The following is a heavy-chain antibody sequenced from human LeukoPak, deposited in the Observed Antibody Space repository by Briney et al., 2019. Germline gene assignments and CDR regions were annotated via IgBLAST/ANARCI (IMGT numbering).Heavy chain of an antibody. CDR2: IYTSGST. Sequence: SETLSLTCTVSGGSISSYYWSWIRQPAGKGLEWIWRIYTSGSTNYNPSLQSRVTISVDTSKNQFSLKLTTVTAADTAVYYCARGPYYYDSSGSFDYWGQGTRVSVSS. V-gene: IGHV4-4*07. J-gene: IGHJ4*02. D-gene: IGHD3-22*01. CDR3: ARGPYYYDSSGSFDY. CDR1: GGSISSYY.